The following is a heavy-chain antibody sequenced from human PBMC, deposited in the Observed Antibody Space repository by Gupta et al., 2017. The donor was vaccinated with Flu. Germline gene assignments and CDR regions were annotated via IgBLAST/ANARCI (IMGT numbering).Heavy chain of an antibody. CDR1: GFSFGNYP. Sequence: EVRLLESGGGLAQPGGSLRLSCTASGFSFGNYPMSWARQAPGKGLEWVATIIDSGSRASYGESMNGRFAISRDNSKNTLYLQVNSLRAEDTALYYCTRDSVPDNLFYFYPDFWGQGTQVTVSS. CDR2: IIDSGSRA. J-gene: IGHJ4*02. D-gene: IGHD3-22*01. V-gene: IGHV3-23*01. CDR3: TRDSVPDNLFYFYPDF.